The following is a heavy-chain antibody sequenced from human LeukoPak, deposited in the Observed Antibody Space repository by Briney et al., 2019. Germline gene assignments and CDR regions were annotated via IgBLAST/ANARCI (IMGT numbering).Heavy chain of an antibody. CDR3: AREGYYYDSSGYVDY. V-gene: IGHV3-23*01. J-gene: IGHJ4*02. D-gene: IGHD3-22*01. CDR2: ISNGGGSA. Sequence: GGSLRLSCAASGFTFSSYPMSWVRQAPGKGLQWVSAISNGGGSAYYADSVKGRFTISRDNSKNTLYLQMNSLRAEDTAVYYCAREGYYYDSSGYVDYWGQGTLVTVSS. CDR1: GFTFSSYP.